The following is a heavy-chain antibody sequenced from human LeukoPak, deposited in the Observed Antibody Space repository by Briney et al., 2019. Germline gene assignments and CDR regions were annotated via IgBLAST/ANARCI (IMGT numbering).Heavy chain of an antibody. J-gene: IGHJ5*02. CDR3: ARVRRGDDSSGP. CDR1: GSTFSSYT. CDR2: IIPILGIA. Sequence: SVKVSCKASGSTFSSYTISWVRQAPGQGLEWMGRIIPILGIANYAQKFQGRVTITADKSTSTAYMELSSLRSEDTAVYYCARVRRGDDSSGPWGQGTLVTVSS. V-gene: IGHV1-69*02. D-gene: IGHD3-22*01.